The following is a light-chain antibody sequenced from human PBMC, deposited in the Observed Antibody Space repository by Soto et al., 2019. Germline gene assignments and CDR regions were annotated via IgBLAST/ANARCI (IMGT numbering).Light chain of an antibody. CDR1: SSDVGGYNY. V-gene: IGLV2-14*01. CDR2: DVS. Sequence: QSALTQPASVSGSPGQSITISCTGTSSDVGGYNYVSWYQQHPGKAPKVMIYDVSNRPSGVSNRFSGSKSGNTASLTISGPQAEDEADYSCSSYTSSSTLVVFGGGTKLTVL. J-gene: IGLJ2*01. CDR3: SSYTSSSTLVV.